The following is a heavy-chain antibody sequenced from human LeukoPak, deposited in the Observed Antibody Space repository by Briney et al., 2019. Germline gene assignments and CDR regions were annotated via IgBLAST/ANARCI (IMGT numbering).Heavy chain of an antibody. D-gene: IGHD4-17*01. Sequence: PGGSLRLSCAPSGFTFSRHGMHWVRQAPGKGLVWVSRINSVGSSTSYADSVKGRFTISRDNAKNTLYLQMNSLRAEDTAMYYCARDTDTVTTILDYWGQGTLVTVSS. CDR1: GFTFSRHG. J-gene: IGHJ4*02. CDR3: ARDTDTVTTILDY. CDR2: INSVGSST. V-gene: IGHV3-74*01.